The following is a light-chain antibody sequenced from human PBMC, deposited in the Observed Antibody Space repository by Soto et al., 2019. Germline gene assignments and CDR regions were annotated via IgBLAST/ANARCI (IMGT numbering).Light chain of an antibody. Sequence: EIVMTQSPATLSVSPGERATLSCRASQTVSRNVAWYQQKPGQSPRLLFYGASSRATGIPARFSAGGSGTEFTLTINSLQSEDFAVYFCQQYMNWPPFTFGLGTKLEIK. CDR1: QTVSRN. V-gene: IGKV3-15*01. CDR2: GAS. J-gene: IGKJ3*01. CDR3: QQYMNWPPFT.